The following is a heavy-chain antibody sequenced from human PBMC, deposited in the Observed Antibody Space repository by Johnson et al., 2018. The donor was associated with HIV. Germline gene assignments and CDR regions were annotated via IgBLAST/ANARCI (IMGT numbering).Heavy chain of an antibody. V-gene: IGHV3-7*01. CDR1: GFTFSSYC. CDR3: ARAAVTLRAFDI. CDR2: IKQDGSEK. Sequence: EVQLVESGGGVVQPGRSLRLSCAASGFTFSSYCMSWVRQAPGKGLEWVANIKQDGSEKYYVDSVKGRFTISRDNAKNSLYLQMNSLRAEDTAVYYCARAAVTLRAFDIWGQGTMVTVSS. D-gene: IGHD4-17*01. J-gene: IGHJ3*02.